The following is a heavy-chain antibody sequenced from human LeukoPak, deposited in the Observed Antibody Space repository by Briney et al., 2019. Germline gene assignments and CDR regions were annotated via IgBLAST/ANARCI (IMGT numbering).Heavy chain of an antibody. V-gene: IGHV3-7*01. D-gene: IGHD3-10*01. CDR3: ARFGSGRQFHYLDF. CDR2: INQDGSET. J-gene: IGHJ4*02. CDR1: GFSFVGYW. Sequence: GGSLRLSCAVSGFSFVGYWMTWVRQAPGKGLEWVANINQDGSETYYVDSVKGRFTISRANPKNSLYLRMNSLRAEDTALYYCARFGSGRQFHYLDFWGQGTLVTVSS.